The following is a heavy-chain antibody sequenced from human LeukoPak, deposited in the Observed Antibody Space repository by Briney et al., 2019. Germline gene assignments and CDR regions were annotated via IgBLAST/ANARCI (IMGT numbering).Heavy chain of an antibody. CDR1: GFTLSNYW. CDR2: IKEDGSEK. CDR3: TRQGHHNFEY. D-gene: IGHD1-14*01. Sequence: GGSLRLPCAASGFTLSNYWMSWVRQAPGKGLEWVANIKEDGSEKFYVESVKGRFTISRDNAKNSLHLQLNSLRAEDTAVYYCTRQGHHNFEYWGQGTLVTVSS. J-gene: IGHJ4*02. V-gene: IGHV3-7*01.